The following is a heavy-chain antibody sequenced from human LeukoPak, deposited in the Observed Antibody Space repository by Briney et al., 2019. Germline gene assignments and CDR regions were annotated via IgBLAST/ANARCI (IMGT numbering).Heavy chain of an antibody. D-gene: IGHD2-2*01. V-gene: IGHV3-30-3*01. J-gene: IGHJ4*02. CDR3: ARKLLSLYYFDY. Sequence: GGSLRLSCAASGFTFGSYAMHWVRQAPGKGLEWVAVISYDGSNKYYADSVKGRFTISRDNSKNTLYLQMNSLRAEDTAVYYCARKLLSLYYFDYWGQGTLVTVSS. CDR1: GFTFGSYA. CDR2: ISYDGSNK.